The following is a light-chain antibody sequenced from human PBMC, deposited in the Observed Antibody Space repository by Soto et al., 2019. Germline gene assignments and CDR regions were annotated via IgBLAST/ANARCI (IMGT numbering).Light chain of an antibody. CDR2: GAS. Sequence: EIVTTQSPATVSAPPGETATLTCRASESVRSNLAWYQQKAGQAPRLLIYGASSRATGIPDRFSGSGSGTDFTLTISRLEPEDFAVYYCQQYGSSLRVTFGQGRRLEIK. CDR1: ESVRSN. CDR3: QQYGSSLRVT. V-gene: IGKV3-20*01. J-gene: IGKJ5*01.